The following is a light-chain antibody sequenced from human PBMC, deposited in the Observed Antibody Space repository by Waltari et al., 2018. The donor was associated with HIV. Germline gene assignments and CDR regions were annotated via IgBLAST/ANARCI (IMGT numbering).Light chain of an antibody. CDR2: ENH. CDR3: GTWDSSLSVGT. V-gene: IGLV1-51*02. Sequence: QSVLTQPPSVSAAPGQQVTISCPGTSSTIRSNYLSWYQQFPGTAPKLLIFENHKRPSGISDRFSGSKSGTSATLGIIGLQTGDEADYYCGTWDSSLSVGTFGGGTKLTVL. J-gene: IGLJ3*02. CDR1: SSTIRSNY.